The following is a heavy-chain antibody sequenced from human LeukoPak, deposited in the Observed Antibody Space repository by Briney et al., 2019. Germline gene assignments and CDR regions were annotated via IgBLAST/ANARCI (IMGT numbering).Heavy chain of an antibody. CDR2: IYYSGST. Sequence: ASETLSLTCTVSGGSISSGGYYWSWIRQHPGKGLEWIGYIYYSGSTYYNPSLKSRVTISVDTSKNQFSLKLSSVTAADTAVYYCARDRMYQPNAFDIWGQGTMVTVSS. CDR1: GGSISSGGYY. CDR3: ARDRMYQPNAFDI. V-gene: IGHV4-31*03. J-gene: IGHJ3*02. D-gene: IGHD2-2*01.